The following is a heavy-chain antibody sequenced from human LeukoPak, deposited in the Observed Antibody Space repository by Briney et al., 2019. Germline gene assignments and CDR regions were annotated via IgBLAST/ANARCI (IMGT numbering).Heavy chain of an antibody. CDR2: INPNSGGT. V-gene: IGHV1-2*04. D-gene: IGHD2-2*01. Sequence: ASVKVSCKASGYTFTGYYMHWVRQAPGQGLEWMGWINPNSGGTNYAQKFQGWVTMTRDTSISTAYMELSRLRSDDTPVYYCARDGPSQVVPAAIPGYNWFDPWGQGTLVTVSS. CDR1: GYTFTGYY. J-gene: IGHJ5*02. CDR3: ARDGPSQVVPAAIPGYNWFDP.